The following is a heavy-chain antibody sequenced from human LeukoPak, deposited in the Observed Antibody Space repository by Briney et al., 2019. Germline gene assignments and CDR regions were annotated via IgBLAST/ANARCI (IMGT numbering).Heavy chain of an antibody. Sequence: GGSLRLSCAASGFIFSSYEMNWVRQAPGKGLEWVSYISISSTTIYYADSVKGRFTISRDNAKNSLYLQMNSLRDEDTAVYYCARGLRYSSSWYNFDYWGQGTLVTVSS. V-gene: IGHV3-48*02. CDR2: ISISSTTI. J-gene: IGHJ4*02. CDR3: ARGLRYSSSWYNFDY. CDR1: GFIFSSYE. D-gene: IGHD6-13*01.